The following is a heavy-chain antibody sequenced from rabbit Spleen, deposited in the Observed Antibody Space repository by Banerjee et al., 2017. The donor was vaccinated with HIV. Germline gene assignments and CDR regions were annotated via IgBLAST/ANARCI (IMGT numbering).Heavy chain of an antibody. D-gene: IGHD2-1*01. CDR1: GFSFSNKAV. V-gene: IGHV1S45*01. Sequence: EQLLESGGGLVKPEGSLKLSCTASGFSFSNKAVMCWVRQAPGKGLEWIGCINTATGKDVYASWAKGRFTIPTTSSTTVTLQMTSLTAADTATYFCARDRDGGGAGDGWDLWGQGTLVTVS. J-gene: IGHJ3*01. CDR2: INTATGKD. CDR3: ARDRDGGGAGDGWDL.